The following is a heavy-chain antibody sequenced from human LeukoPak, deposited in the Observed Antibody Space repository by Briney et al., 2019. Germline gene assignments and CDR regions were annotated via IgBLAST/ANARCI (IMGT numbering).Heavy chain of an antibody. CDR1: GYTLTELS. D-gene: IGHD3-10*01. V-gene: IGHV1-24*01. Sequence: GASVKVSCKVSGYTLTELSMHWVRQAPGKGLEWMGGFDPEDGETIYAQKFQGRVTMTEDTSTDTAYMELSSLRSEDTAVYYCARAYTPSYYYGSAQEFDYWGQGTLVTVSS. CDR3: ARAYTPSYYYGSAQEFDY. J-gene: IGHJ4*02. CDR2: FDPEDGET.